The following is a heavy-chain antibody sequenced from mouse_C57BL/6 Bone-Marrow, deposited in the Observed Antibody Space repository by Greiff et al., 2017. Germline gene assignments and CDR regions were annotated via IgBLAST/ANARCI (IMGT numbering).Heavy chain of an antibody. CDR1: GFSFNTYA. D-gene: IGHD1-1*01. V-gene: IGHV10-1*01. CDR3: VRGDYYYGSSFAY. Sequence: EVKVEESGGGLVQPKGSLKLSCAASGFSFNTYAMNWVRQAPGKGLEWVARIRSKSNNYATYYADSVKDRFTISRDDSESMLYLQMNNLKTEDTAMYYCVRGDYYYGSSFAYWGQGTLVTVSA. J-gene: IGHJ3*01. CDR2: IRSKSNNYAT.